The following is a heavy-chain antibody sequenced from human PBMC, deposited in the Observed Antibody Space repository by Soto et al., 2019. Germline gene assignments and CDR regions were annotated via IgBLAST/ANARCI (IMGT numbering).Heavy chain of an antibody. Sequence: EVQLVESGGGLVKPGGSLRLSCAASGFTFSSYSMNWVRQAPGKGLEWVSSISSSRSYIYYADSVRGRFTISRDDAKNSLYLQMNSLRAEDTVVYYCARDPSMVRGENWYFDLWGRGTLVTVSS. D-gene: IGHD3-10*01. CDR3: ARDPSMVRGENWYFDL. J-gene: IGHJ2*01. CDR2: ISSSRSYI. V-gene: IGHV3-21*01. CDR1: GFTFSSYS.